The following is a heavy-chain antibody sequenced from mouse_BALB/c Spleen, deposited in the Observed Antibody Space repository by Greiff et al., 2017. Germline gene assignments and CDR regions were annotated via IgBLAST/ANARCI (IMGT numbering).Heavy chain of an antibody. D-gene: IGHD1-1*01. Sequence: EVQLQQSGPGLVKPSQSLSLTCTVTGYSITSDYAWNWIRQFPGNKLEWMGYISYSGSTSYNPSLKSRISITRDTSKNQFFLQLNSVTTEDTATYYCANGNFYYGSSLYYFDYWGQGTTLTVSS. CDR2: ISYSGST. CDR1: GYSITSDYA. J-gene: IGHJ2*01. CDR3: ANGNFYYGSSLYYFDY. V-gene: IGHV3-2*02.